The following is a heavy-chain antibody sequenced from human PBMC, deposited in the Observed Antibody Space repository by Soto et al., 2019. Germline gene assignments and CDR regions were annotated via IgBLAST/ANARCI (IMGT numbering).Heavy chain of an antibody. CDR1: GGTFSSYA. D-gene: IGHD5-12*01. Sequence: ASVKVSCKASGGTFSSYAISWVRQAPGQGLEWMGGIIPIFGTANYAQKFQGRVTITADESTSTAYMELSSLRSEDTAVYYCARVSDSGDGYNLDYYYYGMDVWGQGTTVTVSS. CDR2: IIPIFGTA. J-gene: IGHJ6*02. CDR3: ARVSDSGDGYNLDYYYYGMDV. V-gene: IGHV1-69*13.